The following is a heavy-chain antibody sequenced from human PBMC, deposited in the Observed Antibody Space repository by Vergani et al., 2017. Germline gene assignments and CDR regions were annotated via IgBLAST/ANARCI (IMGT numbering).Heavy chain of an antibody. Sequence: QVQLVESGGGVVQPGRSLRLSCAASGFTFSSYGMHWVRQAPGKGLEWVAVIWYDGSNKYYADSVKGRFTISRDNSKNTLYLQMNSLGAEDTAVYYCARVLSQYYYYYGMDVWGQGTTVTVSS. V-gene: IGHV3-33*01. J-gene: IGHJ6*02. CDR3: ARVLSQYYYYYGMDV. CDR1: GFTFSSYG. CDR2: IWYDGSNK.